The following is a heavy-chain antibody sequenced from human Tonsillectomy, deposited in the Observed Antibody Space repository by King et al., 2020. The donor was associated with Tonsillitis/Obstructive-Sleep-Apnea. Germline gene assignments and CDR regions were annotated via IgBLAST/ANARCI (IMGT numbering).Heavy chain of an antibody. V-gene: IGHV3-30*18. J-gene: IGHJ4*02. D-gene: IGHD2-21*02. CDR3: AKAGVTSLTLDS. CDR1: GFTFSSYG. CDR2: ISYDGSNK. Sequence: VQLVESGGGVVQPGRSLRLSCAASGFTFSSYGMHWVRQAPGKGLEWVAVISYDGSNKYYADSVKGRFTISRDNSKNTLYLQMNSLRAEDTAVYYCAKAGVTSLTLDSGGQGTLVTVSS.